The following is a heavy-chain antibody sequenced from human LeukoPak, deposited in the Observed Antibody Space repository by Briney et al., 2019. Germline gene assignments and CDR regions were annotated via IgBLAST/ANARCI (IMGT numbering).Heavy chain of an antibody. V-gene: IGHV1-3*01. CDR1: GYIFADYA. Sequence: ASVKVSCKASGYIFADYAIHWVRQAPGQSLEWTGWINCGNGDTIFSQKFQDRVTITRNTSATTAYMELNSLRSEDTAVYYCASLWFGELAPFDPWGQGTLVTVSS. D-gene: IGHD3-10*01. J-gene: IGHJ5*02. CDR2: INCGNGDT. CDR3: ASLWFGELAPFDP.